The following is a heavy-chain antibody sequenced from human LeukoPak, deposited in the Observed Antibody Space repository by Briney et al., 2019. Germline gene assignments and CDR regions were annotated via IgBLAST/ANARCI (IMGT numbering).Heavy chain of an antibody. CDR1: GVSISSYY. V-gene: IGHV4-59*08. CDR3: ASFPVMVRGVIVDY. Sequence: PSETLSLTCTVSGVSISSYYWSWIRQPPGKGLEWIGYIYYSGSTNYNPSLKSRVTISVDTSKNQFSLKLSSVTAADTAVYYCASFPVMVRGVIVDYWGQGTLVTVSS. CDR2: IYYSGST. D-gene: IGHD3-10*01. J-gene: IGHJ4*02.